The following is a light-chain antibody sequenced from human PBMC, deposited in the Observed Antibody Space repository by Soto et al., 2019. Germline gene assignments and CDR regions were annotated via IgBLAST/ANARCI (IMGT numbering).Light chain of an antibody. Sequence: DIQMTQSPSTLSASVGDRVTITCRASQRIGSWLAWYQQKPGKAPKLLIYKASSLESGVPSRFSGSGSGTEFTLTISSLQPDDFATYYCQQYNSYSPLMYTFGQGTKLEIK. V-gene: IGKV1-5*03. J-gene: IGKJ2*01. CDR3: QQYNSYSPLMYT. CDR1: QRIGSW. CDR2: KAS.